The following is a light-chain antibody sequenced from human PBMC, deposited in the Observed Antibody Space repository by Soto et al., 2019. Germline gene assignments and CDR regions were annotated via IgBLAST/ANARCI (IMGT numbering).Light chain of an antibody. CDR3: QQYGSSGT. CDR2: GAS. Sequence: EIVLTQSPATLASFPGDGVTLSARASQSVSSSYLAWYQQKPGQAPRLLIYGASSRATGIPDRFSGSGSGTDFTLTISRLEPEDFAVYYCQQYGSSGTFGQGTKVDIK. CDR1: QSVSSSY. V-gene: IGKV3-20*01. J-gene: IGKJ1*01.